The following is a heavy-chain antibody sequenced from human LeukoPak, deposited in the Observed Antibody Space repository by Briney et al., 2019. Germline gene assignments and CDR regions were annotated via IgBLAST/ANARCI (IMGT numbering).Heavy chain of an antibody. J-gene: IGHJ4*02. D-gene: IGHD1-1*01. Sequence: GGSLRLSCAGSGFIFSSYAMSWVRQAPGKGLDWVSAMSGVGGNTFYTDSVRGRFTISRDNSKNTLYLQMNSLRAEDTAIYYCAKTSRWERDYFDYWGQGTLVTVSS. CDR1: GFIFSSYA. CDR2: MSGVGGNT. CDR3: AKTSRWERDYFDY. V-gene: IGHV3-23*01.